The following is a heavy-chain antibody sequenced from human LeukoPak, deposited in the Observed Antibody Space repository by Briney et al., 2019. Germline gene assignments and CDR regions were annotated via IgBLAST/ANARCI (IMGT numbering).Heavy chain of an antibody. CDR3: AKRGVVIRVILVGFHKEAYYFDS. CDR2: ISDSGGRT. V-gene: IGHV3-23*01. D-gene: IGHD3-22*01. CDR1: GITLSNYG. Sequence: GGSLRLSCAVSGITLSNYGMSWVRQAPGKGLEWVAGISDSGGRTNYADSVKGRFTISRDNPKNTWYLQMNSLRAEDTAVYFCAKRGVVIRVILVGFHKEAYYFDSWGQGALVTVSS. J-gene: IGHJ4*02.